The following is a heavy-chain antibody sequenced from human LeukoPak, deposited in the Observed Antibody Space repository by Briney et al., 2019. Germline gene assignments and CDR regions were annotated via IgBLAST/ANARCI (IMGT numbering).Heavy chain of an antibody. V-gene: IGHV3-23*01. CDR2: ISNNGGYT. CDR1: GITFSSSA. J-gene: IGHJ4*02. Sequence: GGSLRLSCAASGITFSSSAMSWVRRAPGKGLEWVSAISNNGGYTYYADSVQGRFTISRDNSKRTLCLQMNSLRAEDTAVYYCAKQLGYCSDGSCYFPYWGQGTLVTVSS. CDR3: AKQLGYCSDGSCYFPY. D-gene: IGHD2-15*01.